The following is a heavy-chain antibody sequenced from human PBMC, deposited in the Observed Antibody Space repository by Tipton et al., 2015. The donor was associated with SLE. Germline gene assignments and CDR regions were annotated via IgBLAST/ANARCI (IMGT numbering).Heavy chain of an antibody. CDR3: ARVRFFDY. CDR2: ISASGYKT. D-gene: IGHD3-3*01. J-gene: IGHJ4*02. CDR1: GFTFSRHA. V-gene: IGHV3-23*01. Sequence: SLRLSCAASGFTFSRHAMTWVRQAPGKGLEWVSGISASGYKTHYADSVKGRFTISRDNSKNTLLLQLNSLRAEDTAVYYCARVRFFDYWGQGALVTVSS.